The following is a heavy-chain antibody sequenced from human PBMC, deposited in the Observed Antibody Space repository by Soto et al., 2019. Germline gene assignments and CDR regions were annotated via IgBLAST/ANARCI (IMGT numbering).Heavy chain of an antibody. Sequence: EVRLWESGGGLIQPGGSLRLSCGGSGFIFSSNAMSWVRQAPGKGLEWVSSISGDGYSADYADSVKGRFTVSRHNSKSTLYLQMNSLRAEDTAVYYCAKRHYYGSENFALAKWGQGTLVIVSS. J-gene: IGHJ4*03. D-gene: IGHD3-10*01. CDR3: AKRHYYGSENFALAK. V-gene: IGHV3-23*01. CDR2: ISGDGYSA. CDR1: GFIFSSNA.